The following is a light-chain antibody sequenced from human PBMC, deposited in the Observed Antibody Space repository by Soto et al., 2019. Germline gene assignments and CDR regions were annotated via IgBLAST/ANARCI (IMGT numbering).Light chain of an antibody. CDR3: QQYDNSVWT. CDR1: RSVSANN. CDR2: GAS. J-gene: IGKJ1*01. V-gene: IGKV3-20*01. Sequence: IVLTQSPGTLSSSPGERATLSCRASRSVSANNLAWYQQRPGQAPRLLIYGASRRATGIPDRSSGSGSGTDFTLTISRLEPEDVAVYYCQQYDNSVWTFGQGTKVEIK.